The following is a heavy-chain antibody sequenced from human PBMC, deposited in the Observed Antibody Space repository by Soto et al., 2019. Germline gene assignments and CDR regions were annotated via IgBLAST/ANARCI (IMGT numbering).Heavy chain of an antibody. CDR2: ISYDGSNK. Sequence: QVQLVESGGGVVQPGRSLRLSCAASGFTFSSYAMHWVRQAPGKGLEWVAVISYDGSNKYYADSVKGRFTISRDNSKNTLYLKMNSLRAEDTAVYYCARGIVSSGTRYFDLWGRGTLVTVSS. D-gene: IGHD3-22*01. J-gene: IGHJ2*01. V-gene: IGHV3-30-3*01. CDR1: GFTFSSYA. CDR3: ARGIVSSGTRYFDL.